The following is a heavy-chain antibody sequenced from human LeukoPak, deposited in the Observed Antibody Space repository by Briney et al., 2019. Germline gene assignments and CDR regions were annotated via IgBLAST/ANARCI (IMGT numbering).Heavy chain of an antibody. J-gene: IGHJ4*02. CDR2: ISSTGSYT. CDR1: GFAFSDYY. CDR3: ARDSNWGSDC. D-gene: IGHD7-27*01. Sequence: GGSLRLSCAASGFAFSDYYMSWIRQAPGKELEWVSHISSTGSYTDYADSVRGRFTISRDNAKNSLYLQMNSLRAEDTAVYYCARDSNWGSDCWGQGTLVTVSS. V-gene: IGHV3-11*06.